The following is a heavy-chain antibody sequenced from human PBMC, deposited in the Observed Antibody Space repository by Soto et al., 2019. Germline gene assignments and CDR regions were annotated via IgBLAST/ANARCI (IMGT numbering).Heavy chain of an antibody. D-gene: IGHD3-3*01. CDR1: GYTFTSYA. CDR2: INAGNGNT. CDR3: ARVTIFGVVTPDY. J-gene: IGHJ4*02. V-gene: IGHV1-3*01. Sequence: QVQLVQSGAEVKKPGASVKVSCKASGYTFTSYAMHWVRQAPGQRLEWMGWINAGNGNTKYSQKFQGRVTITRDTSASTADMELSSLRSEDTAVYYCARVTIFGVVTPDYWGQGTLVTVSS.